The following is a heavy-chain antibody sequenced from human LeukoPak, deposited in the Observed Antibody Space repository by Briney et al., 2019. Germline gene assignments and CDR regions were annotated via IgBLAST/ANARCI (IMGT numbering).Heavy chain of an antibody. CDR1: GYTFTTYY. CDR2: INPSGGST. J-gene: IGHJ3*02. CDR3: ARGVGSTSPHDAFDI. V-gene: IGHV1-46*01. D-gene: IGHD2-2*01. Sequence: ASVKVSCKASGYTFTTYYMHWVRQAPGQGLEWMGIINPSGGSTSYAQKFQGRVTITRDTSTSTVYMEVSSLRSEDTAVYYCARGVGSTSPHDAFDIWGQGTMVTVSS.